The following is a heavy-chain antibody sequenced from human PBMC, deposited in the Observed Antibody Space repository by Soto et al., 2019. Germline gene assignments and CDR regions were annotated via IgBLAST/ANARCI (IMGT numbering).Heavy chain of an antibody. Sequence: QVQLAESGGGVVQPGRSLRLSCAASGFTFSNYGIHWVRQAPGKGLEWVALISHDGGTEYYADSAKGRFTVSRDNAKNTVHLQMNSLRPEDTALYYCAKDLVVVTEAGMDVWGQGTTVIVSS. V-gene: IGHV3-30*18. CDR3: AKDLVVVTEAGMDV. CDR1: GFTFSNYG. CDR2: ISHDGGTE. J-gene: IGHJ6*02. D-gene: IGHD2-21*02.